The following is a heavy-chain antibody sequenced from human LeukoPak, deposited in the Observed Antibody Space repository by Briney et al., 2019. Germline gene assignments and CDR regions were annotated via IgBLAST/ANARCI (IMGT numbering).Heavy chain of an antibody. CDR1: GGCISSYY. V-gene: IGHV4-59*12. CDR2: IYYSGST. CDR3: ARDHIAAAGTDY. Sequence: SETLSLTCTVSGGCISSYYWSWIRQPPGKGLEWIGYIYYSGSTNYNPSLKSRVTISVDTSKNQFSLKLSSVTAADTAVYYCARDHIAAAGTDYWGQGTLVTVSS. J-gene: IGHJ4*02. D-gene: IGHD6-13*01.